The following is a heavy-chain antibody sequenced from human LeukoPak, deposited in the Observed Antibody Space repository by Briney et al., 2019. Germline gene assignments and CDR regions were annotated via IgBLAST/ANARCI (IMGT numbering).Heavy chain of an antibody. D-gene: IGHD3-10*02. CDR3: AELGITMIGGV. CDR1: GCTISSYY. V-gene: IGHV3-48*03. J-gene: IGHJ6*04. CDR2: ISSSGSTI. Sequence: LSLTCTVSGCTISSYYWSWVRQPPGKGLEWVSYISSSGSTIYYADSVKGRFTISRDNAKNSLYLQMNSLRAEDTAVYYCAELGITMIGGVWGKGTTVTISS.